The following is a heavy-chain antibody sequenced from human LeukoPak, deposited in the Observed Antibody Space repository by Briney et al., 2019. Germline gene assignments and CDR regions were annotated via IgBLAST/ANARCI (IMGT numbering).Heavy chain of an antibody. V-gene: IGHV3-48*03. J-gene: IGHJ4*02. CDR2: ISSSGSTI. D-gene: IGHD3-22*01. Sequence: GGSLRLSCAAPGFTFSSYEMNWVRQAPGKWLEWVSYISSSGSTIYYADSVKGRFTISRDNAKNSLYLQMNSLRAEDTAVYYCARDKTYYYDSSGSFDYWGQGTLVTVSS. CDR3: ARDKTYYYDSSGSFDY. CDR1: GFTFSSYE.